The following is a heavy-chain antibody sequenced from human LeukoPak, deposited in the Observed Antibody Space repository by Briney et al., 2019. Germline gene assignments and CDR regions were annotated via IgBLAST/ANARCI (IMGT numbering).Heavy chain of an antibody. D-gene: IGHD6-13*01. J-gene: IGHJ4*02. Sequence: PGGSLRLSCAPSGFTFSSDGMHSVRQAPGKGLGWVAFIRYGGSNKYYADSVKGRFTISRDNSKNTLYLQMNSLRAEDTAVYYCAKEPLPYYSSSYFDFWGQGTLVTVSS. V-gene: IGHV3-30*02. CDR2: IRYGGSNK. CDR1: GFTFSSDG. CDR3: AKEPLPYYSSSYFDF.